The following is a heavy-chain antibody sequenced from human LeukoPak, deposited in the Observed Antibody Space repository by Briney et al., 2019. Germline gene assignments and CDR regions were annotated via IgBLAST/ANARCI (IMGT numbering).Heavy chain of an antibody. V-gene: IGHV1-46*01. D-gene: IGHD2-21*02. Sequence: GASVKVSCKASGYTFTSYYIHWVRQAPGQGLEWMGIINPSGGGTNYAQKFQARVTMTRDTSISTAYMELSRLRSDDTAVYYCAREEHIVVVTAINWFDPWGQGTLVTVSS. CDR2: INPSGGGT. CDR1: GYTFTSYY. CDR3: AREEHIVVVTAINWFDP. J-gene: IGHJ5*02.